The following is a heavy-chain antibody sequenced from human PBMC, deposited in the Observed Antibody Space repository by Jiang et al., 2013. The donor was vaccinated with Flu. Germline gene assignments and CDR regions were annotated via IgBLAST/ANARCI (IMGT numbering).Heavy chain of an antibody. Sequence: YNGNTNYAQKLQGRVTMTTDTSTSTAYMELRSLRSDDTAVYYCARDLERYYYGSGSPPFDYWGQGTLVTVSS. V-gene: IGHV1-18*01. J-gene: IGHJ4*02. CDR3: ARDLERYYYGSGSPPFDY. CDR2: YNGNT. D-gene: IGHD3-10*01.